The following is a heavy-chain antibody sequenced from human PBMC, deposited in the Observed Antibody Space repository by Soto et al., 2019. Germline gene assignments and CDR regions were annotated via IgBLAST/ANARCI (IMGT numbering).Heavy chain of an antibody. CDR2: ISGSGGST. CDR1: GFTFSIYA. J-gene: IGHJ4*02. V-gene: IGHV3-23*01. Sequence: GGSLRLSCAASGFTFSIYAMSWVRQAPGKGLEWVSAISGSGGSTYYADSVKGRFTISRDNSKNTLYLQMNSLRAEDTAVYYCAKPSPLSVTTISYYFDYWGQGTLVTVSS. D-gene: IGHD4-17*01. CDR3: AKPSPLSVTTISYYFDY.